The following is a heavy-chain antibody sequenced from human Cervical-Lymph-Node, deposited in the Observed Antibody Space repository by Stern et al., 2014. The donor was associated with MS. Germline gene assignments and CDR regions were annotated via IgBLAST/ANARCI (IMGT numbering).Heavy chain of an antibody. CDR2: ITAYNGET. V-gene: IGHV1-18*01. CDR3: ARGGNWIDP. CDR1: GYTFTSYG. Sequence: QMQLVQSGAEVKKPGASVKVSCKTSGYTFTSYGITWLRQAPGQGLEWMGWITAYNGETNYAQNFQGRVTMTTDTSTNTAYMELRSLRSDDTAVYYCARGGNWIDPWGQGTLVIVSS. J-gene: IGHJ5*02.